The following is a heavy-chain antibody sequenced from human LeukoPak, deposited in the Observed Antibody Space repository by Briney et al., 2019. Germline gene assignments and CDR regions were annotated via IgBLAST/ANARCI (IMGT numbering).Heavy chain of an antibody. J-gene: IGHJ4*02. CDR1: GFXFSGYS. CDR3: AKDGPNWGTIDH. D-gene: IGHD7-27*01. V-gene: IGHV3-30-3*02. Sequence: GSLRLXXAASGFXFSGYSIHWVRQAPGKGLEWVAVILHDGTNQYYADSVKGRFTISRDNSKDMLYLQMNSLRAEDTAVYYCAKDGPNWGTIDHWGQGTLVTVSS. CDR2: ILHDGTNQ.